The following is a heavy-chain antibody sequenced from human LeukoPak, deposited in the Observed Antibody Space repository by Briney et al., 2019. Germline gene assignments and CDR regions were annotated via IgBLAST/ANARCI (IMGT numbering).Heavy chain of an antibody. D-gene: IGHD3-22*01. CDR1: GGSISSSNYY. CDR2: IYYSGST. Sequence: PSETLSLTCTVSGGSISSSNYYWGWIRQPPGKGLEWIGSIYYSGSTYYNPSLKSRVTISVDTSKNQFSLKLSSVTAADTAVYYCARQTYYYDSSGYYYEEYFHHWGQGTLVTVSS. V-gene: IGHV4-39*01. J-gene: IGHJ1*01. CDR3: ARQTYYYDSSGYYYEEYFHH.